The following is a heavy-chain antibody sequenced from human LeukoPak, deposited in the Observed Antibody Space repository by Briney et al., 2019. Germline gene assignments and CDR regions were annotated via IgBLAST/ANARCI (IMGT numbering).Heavy chain of an antibody. V-gene: IGHV1-18*01. CDR3: ARGWTYYPCIDY. D-gene: IGHD1-26*01. Sequence: ASVKVSCKASGYTFTSSYINWVRQAPGQRLEWMGWISAYNGRTNYAQKFQGRVTMTTDSSTSTAYMDLTSLRSDDTAVYYCARGWTYYPCIDYWGQGTLVTVSS. CDR2: ISAYNGRT. CDR1: GYTFTSSY. J-gene: IGHJ4*02.